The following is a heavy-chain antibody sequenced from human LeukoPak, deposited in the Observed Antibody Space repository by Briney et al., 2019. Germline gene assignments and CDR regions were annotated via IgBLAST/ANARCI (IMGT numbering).Heavy chain of an antibody. Sequence: PGGSLRLSCAASGFTFSSYSMNWVRQAPGKGLEWVSSISTSGSYIYYADSVKGRFTISRDNAKNSLYLQMNSLRAEDTALYYCASLHSLGGWFDPWGQGTLVTVSS. CDR2: ISTSGSYI. CDR1: GFTFSSYS. J-gene: IGHJ5*02. V-gene: IGHV3-21*04. D-gene: IGHD3-16*01. CDR3: ASLHSLGGWFDP.